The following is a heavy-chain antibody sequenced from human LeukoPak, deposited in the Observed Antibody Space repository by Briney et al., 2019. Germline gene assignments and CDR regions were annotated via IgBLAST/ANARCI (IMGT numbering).Heavy chain of an antibody. CDR1: GFTVSSNY. J-gene: IGHJ6*03. V-gene: IGHV3-53*01. Sequence: GGSLRLSCAASGFTVSSNYMSWVRQAPGKGLGWVSVIYSGGSTYYADSVKGRFTISRDNSKNTLYLQMNSLRAEDTAVYYCARDRRLVGYCSGGSCRYMDVWGKGTTVTVSS. CDR3: ARDRRLVGYCSGGSCRYMDV. CDR2: IYSGGST. D-gene: IGHD2-15*01.